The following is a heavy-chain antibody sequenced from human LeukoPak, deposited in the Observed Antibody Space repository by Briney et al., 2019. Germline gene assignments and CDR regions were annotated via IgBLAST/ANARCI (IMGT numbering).Heavy chain of an antibody. J-gene: IGHJ5*02. V-gene: IGHV4-39*07. Sequence: SETLSLTCTVSGDSLRTTTYYWNWIRQPPGKGLEWIGGLYHSGTIYYNPSLKSRVTISADKSKNHFSLKLTSVAAADTAVYYCARDRELAALDPWGQGTLVIVSS. CDR2: LYHSGTI. D-gene: IGHD1-26*01. CDR1: GDSLRTTTYY. CDR3: ARDRELAALDP.